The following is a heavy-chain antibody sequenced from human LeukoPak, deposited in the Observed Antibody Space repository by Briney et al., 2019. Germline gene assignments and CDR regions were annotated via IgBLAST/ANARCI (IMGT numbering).Heavy chain of an antibody. CDR3: ARTDILTGYYHFDY. D-gene: IGHD3-9*01. CDR1: GGSISSGGYY. V-gene: IGHV4-61*08. Sequence: PSETLSLTCTVSGGSISSGGYYWSWIRQHPGKGLEWIGYIYYSGSTNYNPSLKSRVTISVDTSKNQFSLKLSSVTAADTAVYYCARTDILTGYYHFDYWGQGTLVTVSS. CDR2: IYYSGST. J-gene: IGHJ4*02.